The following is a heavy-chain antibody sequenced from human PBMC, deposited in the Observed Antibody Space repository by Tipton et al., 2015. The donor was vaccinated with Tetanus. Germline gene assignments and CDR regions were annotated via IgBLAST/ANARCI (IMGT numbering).Heavy chain of an antibody. CDR1: GGSVSSGNYY. D-gene: IGHD5-18*01. V-gene: IGHV4-31*03. J-gene: IGHJ4*01. CDR3: ASSVGQLWF. CDR2: IYYTGST. Sequence: TLSLTCTVSGGSVSSGNYYWSWIRQPPGKELEWIGYIYYTGSTYYNPSLKSRVIISADTSKNQISLKLSSVTAADTAVYYCASSVGQLWFWGQGSLVTVSS.